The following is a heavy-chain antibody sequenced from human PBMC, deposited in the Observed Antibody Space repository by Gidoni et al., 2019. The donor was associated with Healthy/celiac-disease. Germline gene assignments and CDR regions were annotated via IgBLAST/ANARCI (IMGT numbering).Heavy chain of an antibody. J-gene: IGHJ4*02. CDR3: AKLPSGRGDYVYIDY. D-gene: IGHD4-17*01. V-gene: IGHV3-23*01. Sequence: EVQLLESGGGLVQPGGSLRLSCAASGFTFSSYAMSWVRQAPGKGLEWVSAISGSGGSTYYADTVKGQFTISRDNSKNTLYLQMNSLRAEDTAVYYCAKLPSGRGDYVYIDYWGQGTLVTVSS. CDR1: GFTFSSYA. CDR2: ISGSGGST.